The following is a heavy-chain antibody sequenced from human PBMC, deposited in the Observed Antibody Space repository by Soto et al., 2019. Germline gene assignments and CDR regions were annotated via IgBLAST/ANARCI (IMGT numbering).Heavy chain of an antibody. J-gene: IGHJ6*02. V-gene: IGHV3-33*01. D-gene: IGHD3-10*01. CDR1: GFTFSSYG. Sequence: ESGGGVVQPGRSLRLSCAASGFTFSSYGMHWVRQAPGKGLEWVAVIWYDGSNKYYADSVKGRFTISRDNSKNTLYLQMNSLRAEDTAVYYCARDPGSYSYYGMDVWGQGTTVTVSS. CDR2: IWYDGSNK. CDR3: ARDPGSYSYYGMDV.